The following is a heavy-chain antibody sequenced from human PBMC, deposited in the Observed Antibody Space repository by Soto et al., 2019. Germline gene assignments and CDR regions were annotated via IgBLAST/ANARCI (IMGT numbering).Heavy chain of an antibody. Sequence: PSETLSLTCTVSGASISGFYWSCIRKSAGKGLEGIGRSYATGTTDYNPSLKRRVMMSVDTSKKQFSLKLRSVTAADTAVYYCVRDGTKTLRDWFAPWGQGISVTVS. D-gene: IGHD1-1*01. J-gene: IGHJ5*02. CDR2: SYATGTT. CDR3: VRDGTKTLRDWFAP. V-gene: IGHV4-4*07. CDR1: GASISGFY.